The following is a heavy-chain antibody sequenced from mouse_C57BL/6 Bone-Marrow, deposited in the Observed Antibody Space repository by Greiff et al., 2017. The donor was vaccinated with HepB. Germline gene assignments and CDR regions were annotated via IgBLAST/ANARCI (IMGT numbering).Heavy chain of an antibody. Sequence: DVMLVESGGGLVKPGGSLKLSCAASGFTFSSYAMSWVRQTPEKRLEWVATISDGGSYTYYPDNAKGRFTISRDNAKNNLYLQMSHLKSEDTAMYYCARDRAMDYWGQGTSVTVSS. CDR3: ARDRAMDY. CDR2: ISDGGSYT. CDR1: GFTFSSYA. J-gene: IGHJ4*01. V-gene: IGHV5-4*01.